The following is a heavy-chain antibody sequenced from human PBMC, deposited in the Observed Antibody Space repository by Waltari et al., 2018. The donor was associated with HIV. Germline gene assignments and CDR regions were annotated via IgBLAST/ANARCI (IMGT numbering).Heavy chain of an antibody. D-gene: IGHD3-22*01. V-gene: IGHV4-39*02. CDR2: IYYSGSA. J-gene: IGHJ4*02. CDR1: GGSITSSSYY. Sequence: QLQLQASGPGLVKPSETLSLTCTVSGGSITSSSYYWGWIRPPPGKGLAWIGNIYYSGSAYYNSSLKSRVTISVDMSKNQFSLKLNSVTAADTAVHYCARDRYYYARTGSPDYWGQGTLVTVSS. CDR3: ARDRYYYARTGSPDY.